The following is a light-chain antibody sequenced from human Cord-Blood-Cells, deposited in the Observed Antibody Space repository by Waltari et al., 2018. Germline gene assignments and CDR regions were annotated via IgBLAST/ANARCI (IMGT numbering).Light chain of an antibody. V-gene: IGKV1-5*01. CDR1: QSISSW. J-gene: IGKJ1*01. CDR3: QQYNSYSRWT. CDR2: DAS. Sequence: DIQMTQSPSTLSASVGDRVTITCRASQSISSWFAWYQQKPGKAPKLLIYDASSLESGVPSRFSGSGSGTEFTLTISSLQPDDFATYYCQQYNSYSRWTFGQGTKVEIK.